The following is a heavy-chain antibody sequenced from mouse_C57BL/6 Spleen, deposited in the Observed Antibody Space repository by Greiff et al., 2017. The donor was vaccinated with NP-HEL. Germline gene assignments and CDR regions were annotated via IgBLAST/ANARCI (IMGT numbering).Heavy chain of an antibody. V-gene: IGHV1-7*01. J-gene: IGHJ2*01. CDR3: ARDYGSSYGYFDY. CDR2: INPSSGYT. Sequence: VQLQQSGAELAKPGASVKLSCKASGYTFTSYWMHWVKQRPGQGLEWIGYINPSSGYTKYNQKFKDKATLTADKSSSTAYMQLSSRTYEDSAVYYCARDYGSSYGYFDYWGQGTTLTVSS. CDR1: GYTFTSYW. D-gene: IGHD1-1*01.